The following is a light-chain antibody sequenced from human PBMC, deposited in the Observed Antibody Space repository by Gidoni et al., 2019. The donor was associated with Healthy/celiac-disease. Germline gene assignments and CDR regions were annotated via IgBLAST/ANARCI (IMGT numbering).Light chain of an antibody. V-gene: IGKV1-33*01. CDR3: QQYDNRVLT. Sequence: DIQMTKSPSSLSASVGDRVTITCQASQDISNYLNWYQQKPGKAPKLLIYDASNLETGVPSRFSGSGACTDFTFTISSLQPEDFATYYCQQYDNRVLTFGPGTKVDIK. J-gene: IGKJ3*01. CDR1: QDISNY. CDR2: DAS.